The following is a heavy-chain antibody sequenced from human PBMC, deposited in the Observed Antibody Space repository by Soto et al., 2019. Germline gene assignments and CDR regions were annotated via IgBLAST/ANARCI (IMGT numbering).Heavy chain of an antibody. D-gene: IGHD3-22*01. CDR3: ARENYYDSSGYLARAYDY. CDR1: GFTFSSYA. V-gene: IGHV3-30*14. J-gene: IGHJ4*02. CDR2: ISYDGSNK. Sequence: GGSLRLSCAASGFTFSSYAMHWVRQAPGKGLEWVAVISYDGSNKYYADSVKGRFTISRDNSKNTLYLQMNSLRAEDTAVYYCARENYYDSSGYLARAYDYWGQGTLVTVSS.